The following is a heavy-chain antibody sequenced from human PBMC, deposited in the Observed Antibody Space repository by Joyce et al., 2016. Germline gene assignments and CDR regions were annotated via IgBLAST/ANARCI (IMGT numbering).Heavy chain of an antibody. J-gene: IGHJ4*02. V-gene: IGHV3-23*01. CDR3: AKDFSTAKVRFDH. CDR2: ISSRGGGT. D-gene: IGHD5-18*01. CDR1: GFIFSTCA. Sequence: EVQLLESGGGLVQPGGSLRLSCEASGFIFSTCAMSWVRKAPGKGLEWVSAISSRGGGTDYADDVKGRFTIARDNSKNTLYLQMEGLRVDETAVYYCAKDFSTAKVRFDHWGQGALVTVSS.